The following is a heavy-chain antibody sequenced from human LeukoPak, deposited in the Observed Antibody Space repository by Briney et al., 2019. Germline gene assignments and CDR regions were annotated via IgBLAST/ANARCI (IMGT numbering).Heavy chain of an antibody. Sequence: GGSLRLSCAASGFTFSSYWMSWVRQAPGKGLEWVANIKQDGSEKYYVDSVKGRFTISRDNAKNSLYLQMNSLRAEDTAVYYCAREGFNGPIWSSTSCYTADFDYWGQGTLVTVSS. D-gene: IGHD2-2*02. CDR1: GFTFSSYW. CDR3: AREGFNGPIWSSTSCYTADFDY. CDR2: IKQDGSEK. V-gene: IGHV3-7*01. J-gene: IGHJ4*02.